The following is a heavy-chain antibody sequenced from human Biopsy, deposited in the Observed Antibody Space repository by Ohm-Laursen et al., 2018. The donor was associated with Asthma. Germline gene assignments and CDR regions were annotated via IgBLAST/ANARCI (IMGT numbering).Heavy chain of an antibody. Sequence: ASVKVSCKISGYSLTDLSMHWVRQAPGQGLEWTGGHDHEEGGTVNARRFQGRVTMTEDTSTGTAYMELSSLSSDDTAVYYCASDFPKDYVRYNFQFWGQGTLVTVSS. J-gene: IGHJ4*02. V-gene: IGHV1-24*01. CDR2: HDHEEGGT. CDR1: GYSLTDLS. CDR3: ASDFPKDYVRYNFQF. D-gene: IGHD4-17*01.